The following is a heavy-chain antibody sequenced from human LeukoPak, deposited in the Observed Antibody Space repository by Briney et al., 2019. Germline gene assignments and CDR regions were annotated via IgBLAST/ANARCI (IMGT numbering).Heavy chain of an antibody. J-gene: IGHJ4*02. Sequence: GGSLRLSCSASGFTFSNNAMHWVRQAPGKGLDYVSAISGNGDNTDYADSVKGRFTISRDNSKNTLYPQMNSLRAEDTAVYYCAKAYYGDYYDYWGQGTLVTVSS. V-gene: IGHV3-64*04. CDR3: AKAYYGDYYDY. CDR2: ISGNGDNT. CDR1: GFTFSNNA. D-gene: IGHD4-17*01.